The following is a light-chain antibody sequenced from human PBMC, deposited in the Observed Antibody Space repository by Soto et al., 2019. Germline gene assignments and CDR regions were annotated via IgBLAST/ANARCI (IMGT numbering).Light chain of an antibody. V-gene: IGLV3-21*04. CDR1: NIGIKS. Sequence: SYELTQPPSVSVAPGKTDRITCGGNNIGIKSVHWYQQKPGQAPVLVIYYDSDRPSGIPERFSGSNSGNTATLTISRVEAGDEADYYCQVWDSSSDHVVFGGGTKLTVL. CDR3: QVWDSSSDHVV. CDR2: YDS. J-gene: IGLJ2*01.